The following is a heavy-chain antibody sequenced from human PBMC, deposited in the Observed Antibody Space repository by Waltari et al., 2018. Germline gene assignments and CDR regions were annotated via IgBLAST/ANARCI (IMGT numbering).Heavy chain of an antibody. J-gene: IGHJ6*02. V-gene: IGHV3-7*01. CDR3: ARDDYAQYYYYGMDV. D-gene: IGHD4-17*01. CDR2: IKQDGSEK. CDR1: GFTFSSYW. Sequence: EVQLVESGGGLVQPGGSLRLSCAASGFTFSSYWMSWVRQAPGKGLEWLANIKQDGSEKYYVDSVKGRFTISRANAKNSLYLQMNSLRAEDTAVYYCARDDYAQYYYYGMDVWGQGTTVTVSS.